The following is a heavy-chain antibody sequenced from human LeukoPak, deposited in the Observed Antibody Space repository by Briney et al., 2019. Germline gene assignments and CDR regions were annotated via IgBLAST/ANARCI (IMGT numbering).Heavy chain of an antibody. V-gene: IGHV3-33*01. CDR1: GFIFSNDA. CDR3: ARVYGYNYYFDY. J-gene: IGHJ4*02. CDR2: IWFDGSNK. D-gene: IGHD5-24*01. Sequence: GGSLRLSCAASGFIFSNDAMHWVRQAPGKGLEWVAFIWFDGSNKHYADSVKGRFTISRDNSEDTLYLQMNSLRAEDTAVYYCARVYGYNYYFDYWGQGTLVTVSS.